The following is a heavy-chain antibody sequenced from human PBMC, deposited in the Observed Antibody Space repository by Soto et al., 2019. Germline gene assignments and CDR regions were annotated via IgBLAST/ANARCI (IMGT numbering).Heavy chain of an antibody. Sequence: EVQLLESGGGLVQPGGSLRLSCAASGFTFSSYAISWVRQAPGKGLEWVSGISDSGGSTYYADSVKGRFTISRDNSKNMLYLQMNSLRAEDTAVYYCANGCGGTCYSRIHYWGQGTLVTVSS. J-gene: IGHJ4*02. CDR2: ISDSGGST. D-gene: IGHD2-15*01. CDR3: ANGCGGTCYSRIHY. V-gene: IGHV3-23*01. CDR1: GFTFSSYA.